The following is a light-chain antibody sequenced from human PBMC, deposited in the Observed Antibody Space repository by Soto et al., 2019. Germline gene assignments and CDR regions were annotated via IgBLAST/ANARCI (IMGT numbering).Light chain of an antibody. CDR3: QVYGPSPPIT. CDR1: QSVIGRQ. CDR2: GVS. Sequence: EIVLAQSPGTLSLSPGERATLSCRASQSVIGRQLAWYQHKPGQAPRLLMYGVSSRATGIPDRFTGSGSGTDFTLTISRLEPEDFAVYYCQVYGPSPPITFGQGTRLEI. J-gene: IGKJ5*01. V-gene: IGKV3-20*01.